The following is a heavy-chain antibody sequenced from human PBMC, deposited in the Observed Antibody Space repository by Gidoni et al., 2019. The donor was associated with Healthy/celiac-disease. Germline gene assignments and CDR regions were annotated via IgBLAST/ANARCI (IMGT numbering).Heavy chain of an antibody. D-gene: IGHD6-13*01. Sequence: QVQLVQSGAAVKTPGSSVTVSCKASGGTFSSYAISWVRQAPGQGLEWMGGIIPICGTANYAQKFQGRVTITADKSTSTAYMELSSLRSEDTAVYYCARDRRIAAAGYYYYYGMDVWGQGTTVTVSS. J-gene: IGHJ6*02. CDR2: IIPICGTA. CDR1: GGTFSSYA. CDR3: ARDRRIAAAGYYYYYGMDV. V-gene: IGHV1-69*06.